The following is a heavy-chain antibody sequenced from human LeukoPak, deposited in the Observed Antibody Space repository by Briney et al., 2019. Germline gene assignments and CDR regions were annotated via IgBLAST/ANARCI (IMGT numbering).Heavy chain of an antibody. CDR1: GFTFSSYG. J-gene: IGHJ4*02. CDR2: IGPSGSST. V-gene: IGHV3-23*01. D-gene: IGHD3-16*02. CDR3: SKNRSCASFEY. Sequence: PGGSLRLSCAASGFTFSSYGMNWVRQAPGKGLEWVSGIGPSGSSTYYADPAKGRFTIFRVNSNNTMFAQMHSLRAEDEAVYYCSKNRSCASFEYWGQGALVTVSS.